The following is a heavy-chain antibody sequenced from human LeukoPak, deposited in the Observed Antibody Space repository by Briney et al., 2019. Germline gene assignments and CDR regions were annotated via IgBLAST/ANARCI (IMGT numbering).Heavy chain of an antibody. CDR2: IIPIFGTV. Sequence: EASVKVSCKASGGTFSNCAISWVRQAPGQGLEWMGGIIPIFGTVNYAQKFQGRVTITADESTSTAYMELSSLRSEDTAIYYCASTMKTTVVNFLFDYWGQGTLVTVSS. CDR3: ASTMKTTVVNFLFDY. CDR1: GGTFSNCA. D-gene: IGHD4-23*01. J-gene: IGHJ4*02. V-gene: IGHV1-69*13.